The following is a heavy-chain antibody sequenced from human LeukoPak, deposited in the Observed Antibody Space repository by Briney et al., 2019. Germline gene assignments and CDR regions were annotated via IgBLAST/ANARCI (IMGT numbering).Heavy chain of an antibody. J-gene: IGHJ4*02. CDR1: GYSFTSYW. V-gene: IGHV5-51*01. Sequence: GESLKISCKGSGYSFTSYWIGWVRQMPGKGLEWMGIIYPGDSDTRYSPSFQGQVTISADKSITTAYLQWNSLKASDTAIYYCARRLFSGNSPGFDYWGQGTLVSVSS. D-gene: IGHD4-23*01. CDR2: IYPGDSDT. CDR3: ARRLFSGNSPGFDY.